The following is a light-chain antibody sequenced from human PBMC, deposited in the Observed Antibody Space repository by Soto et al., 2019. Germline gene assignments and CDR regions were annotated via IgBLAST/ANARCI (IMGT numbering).Light chain of an antibody. J-gene: IGKJ2*01. CDR1: QGFGKS. Sequence: DIQMTQSPSSLSASVGDRVTITCRASQGFGKSLAWFQQKAGSIPKLLIYSASTLQSGVPSRFSGSGSGTHFTLTISSLQPEDVATYYCQKYNSAPYTFGQGTKLEIK. CDR3: QKYNSAPYT. V-gene: IGKV1-27*01. CDR2: SAS.